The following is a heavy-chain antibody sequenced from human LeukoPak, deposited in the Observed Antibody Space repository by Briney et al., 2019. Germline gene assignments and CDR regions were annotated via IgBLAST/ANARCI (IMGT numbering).Heavy chain of an antibody. CDR3: ARARIAEQWLVRYYFDY. D-gene: IGHD6-19*01. J-gene: IGHJ4*02. CDR1: GGSISTYW. CDR2: IYTSGST. Sequence: NASETLSVTCTVSGGSISTYWWSWIRQPAGKGLEWIGHIYTSGSTNYNPSLKSRVTISVDTSKNQFSLKLSSVTAADTAVYYCARARIAEQWLVRYYFDYWGQGTLVTVSS. V-gene: IGHV4-4*07.